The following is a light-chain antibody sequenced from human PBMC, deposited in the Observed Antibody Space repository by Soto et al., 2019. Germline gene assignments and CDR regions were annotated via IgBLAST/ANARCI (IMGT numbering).Light chain of an antibody. CDR3: QQYGNSRYT. CDR2: GVS. Sequence: ETVLTQSPGTLSLSPGDRATLSCRDSQSVNSNYLAWYQQIPGQAPRLLIYGVSNRATGIPDRFSGSGSGTDFTLTISRLEPEDFAMYYCQQYGNSRYTFGQGTKLEIK. V-gene: IGKV3-20*01. CDR1: QSVNSNY. J-gene: IGKJ2*01.